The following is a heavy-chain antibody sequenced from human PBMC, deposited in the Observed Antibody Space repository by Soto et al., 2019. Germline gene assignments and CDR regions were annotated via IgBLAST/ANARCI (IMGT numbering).Heavy chain of an antibody. CDR3: AKGGTITMIVVVITSPFDY. CDR1: GFTFSSYA. V-gene: IGHV3-23*01. D-gene: IGHD3-22*01. Sequence: PGGSLRLSCAASGFTFSSYAMSWVRQAPGKGLEWVSAISGSGGSTYYADSVKGRFTISRDNSKNTLYLQMNSLRAEDTAVYYCAKGGTITMIVVVITSPFDYWGQGTLVTVSS. CDR2: ISGSGGST. J-gene: IGHJ4*02.